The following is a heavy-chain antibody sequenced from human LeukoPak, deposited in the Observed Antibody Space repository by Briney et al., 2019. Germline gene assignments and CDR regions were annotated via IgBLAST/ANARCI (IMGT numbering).Heavy chain of an antibody. D-gene: IGHD1-20*01. CDR3: ATITESPDY. Sequence: GGSLRLSCAASGFTFSSYAMHWVRQAPGKGLEWVSSISSSSSYIYYADSVKGRFTISRDNAKNSLYLQMRSLKPEDTALYYCATITESPDYWGQGTLVTVSS. CDR1: GFTFSSYA. J-gene: IGHJ4*02. V-gene: IGHV3-21*01. CDR2: ISSSSSYI.